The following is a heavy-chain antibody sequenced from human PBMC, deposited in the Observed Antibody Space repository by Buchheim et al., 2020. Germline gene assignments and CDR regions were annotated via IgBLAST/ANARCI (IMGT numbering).Heavy chain of an antibody. CDR2: ISYDGSNK. D-gene: IGHD3-10*01. J-gene: IGHJ4*02. CDR1: GFTFSSYA. CDR3: AREFLLWFGELFSGPLDY. V-gene: IGHV3-30-3*01. Sequence: QVQLVESGGGVVQPGRSLRLSCAASGFTFSSYAMHWVRQAPGKGLEWVAVISYDGSNKYYADSVKGRFTISRDNSKNTLYLQMNSLRAEDTAVYYCAREFLLWFGELFSGPLDYWGQGTL.